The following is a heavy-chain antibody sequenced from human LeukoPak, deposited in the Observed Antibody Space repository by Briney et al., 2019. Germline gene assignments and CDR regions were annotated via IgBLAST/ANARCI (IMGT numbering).Heavy chain of an antibody. V-gene: IGHV4-61*02. J-gene: IGHJ5*02. Sequence: SQTLSLTCTVSGGSISSGSYYWSWIRQPAGKGLEWIGRIYTSGSTNYNPPLKSRVTISVDASKNQFSLKLSSVTAADTAVYYCARARLDSRYNWFDPWGQGTLVTVSS. D-gene: IGHD6-13*01. CDR1: GGSISSGSYY. CDR3: ARARLDSRYNWFDP. CDR2: IYTSGST.